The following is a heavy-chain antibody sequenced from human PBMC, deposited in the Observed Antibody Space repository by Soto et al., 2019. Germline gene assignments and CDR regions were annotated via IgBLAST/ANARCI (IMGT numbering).Heavy chain of an antibody. CDR1: GGFVSSGSYY. CDR2: MSHSGGT. Sequence: QVQLQQWGAGLLKPSETLSLTCAVYGGFVSSGSYYWSWIRQPPGKGLEWIGEMSHSGGTHFNPSLKGRVTISVDTSKNQFSLKMSSVTAADTALYYCARVELGTATTVVDAFDIWGPGTMVTVSS. V-gene: IGHV4-34*01. CDR3: ARVELGTATTVVDAFDI. J-gene: IGHJ3*02. D-gene: IGHD1-1*01.